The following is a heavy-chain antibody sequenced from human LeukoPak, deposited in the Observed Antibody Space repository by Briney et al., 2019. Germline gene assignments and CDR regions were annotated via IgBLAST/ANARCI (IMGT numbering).Heavy chain of an antibody. CDR3: AKGGQWGVLEA. J-gene: IGHJ5*02. D-gene: IGHD1-1*01. Sequence: PSETLTLTCSVSGGPISGYYWSWIRQTPGKRLEWIGFVYSGTTNYSPSLKSRVNILEDTSKNQFSLTLTSVTAADTAVYYCAKGGQWGVLEAWGQGKQVTVSS. CDR2: VYSGTT. CDR1: GGPISGYY. V-gene: IGHV4-59*08.